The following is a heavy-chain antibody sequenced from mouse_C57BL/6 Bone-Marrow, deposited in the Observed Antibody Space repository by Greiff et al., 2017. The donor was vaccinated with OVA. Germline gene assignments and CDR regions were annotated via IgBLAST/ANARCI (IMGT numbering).Heavy chain of an antibody. CDR2: IYPRSGNT. CDR3: ARSGSGYGNY. D-gene: IGHD3-2*02. V-gene: IGHV1-81*01. CDR1: GYTFTSYG. J-gene: IGHJ2*01. Sequence: QVQLKESGAELARPGASVKLSCKASGYTFTSYGISWVKQRTGQGLEWIGEIYPRSGNTYYNEKFKGKATLTADKSSSTAYMELRSLTSEDSAVYFCARSGSGYGNYWGKGTTLTVSS.